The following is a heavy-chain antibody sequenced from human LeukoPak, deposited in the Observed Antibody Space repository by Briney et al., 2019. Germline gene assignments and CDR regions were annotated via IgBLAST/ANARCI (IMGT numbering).Heavy chain of an antibody. Sequence: PSETLSLTCAVYGGSFSGYYWGWIRQPPGKGLEWIGSIYHSGSTYYNPSLESRVTISVDTSKNQFSLKLSSVTAADTAVYYCARVIAAAVFDYWGQGTLVTVSS. CDR1: GGSFSGYY. V-gene: IGHV4-38-2*01. CDR2: IYHSGST. CDR3: ARVIAAAVFDY. D-gene: IGHD6-13*01. J-gene: IGHJ4*02.